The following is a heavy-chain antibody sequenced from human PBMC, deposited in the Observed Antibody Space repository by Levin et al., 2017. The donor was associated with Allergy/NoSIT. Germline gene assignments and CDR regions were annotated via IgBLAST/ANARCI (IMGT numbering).Heavy chain of an antibody. V-gene: IGHV4-30-4*01. CDR1: GGSIRSGEHY. CDR3: ARCLIVVRGVVMMYYFDY. CDR2: IYHSGTS. Sequence: SQTLSLPCTVSGGSIRSGEHYWSWIRQTPGMGLEWIGYIYHSGTSYYNPSLKSRATMSVDTSKNQFSLELRSVTAADTAVYYCARCLIVVRGVVMMYYFDYWGQGNLVTVSS. J-gene: IGHJ4*02. D-gene: IGHD3-10*01.